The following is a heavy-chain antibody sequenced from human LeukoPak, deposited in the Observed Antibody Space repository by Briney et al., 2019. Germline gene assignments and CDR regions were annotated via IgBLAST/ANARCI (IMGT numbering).Heavy chain of an antibody. J-gene: IGHJ3*02. CDR3: ARDRLGYCSGGSCYSAYDGFDI. CDR2: ISRTGGGT. V-gene: IGHV3-23*01. CDR1: GFTFSSYA. D-gene: IGHD2-15*01. Sequence: GGSLRLSCAASGFTFSSYAMSWVRQAPGKGLEWVSAISRTGGGTYYADSVKGRFTISRDNSKNTLFLQMNSLRAEDTAVYYCARDRLGYCSGGSCYSAYDGFDIWGQGTMVTVSS.